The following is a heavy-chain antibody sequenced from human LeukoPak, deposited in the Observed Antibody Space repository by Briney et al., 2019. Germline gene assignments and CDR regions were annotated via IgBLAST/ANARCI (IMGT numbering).Heavy chain of an antibody. CDR3: ARKSSQGNAGYFQH. Sequence: ASVKVSCKASGYIFTSYYMHWVRQAPGQGLEWMGIINPSGGSTNYAQKLQGRVTMTRDTSTSTVFMELSRLRSEDTAVYYCARKSSQGNAGYFQHWGQGTLVTVSS. CDR1: GYIFTSYY. CDR2: INPSGGST. J-gene: IGHJ1*01. V-gene: IGHV1-46*01.